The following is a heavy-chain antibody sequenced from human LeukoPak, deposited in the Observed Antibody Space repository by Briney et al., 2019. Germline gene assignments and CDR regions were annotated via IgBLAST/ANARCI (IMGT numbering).Heavy chain of an antibody. CDR2: IYYSGST. CDR3: ARAVQLERPPPLIDYYYMDV. V-gene: IGHV4-59*01. Sequence: SETLSLTCTVSGGSISSYYWSWIRQPPGKGLEWIGYIYYSGSTNYNPSLKSRVTISVDTSKNQFSLKVRSVTTADTAVYYCARAVQLERPPPLIDYYYMDVWGKGPRSPFP. D-gene: IGHD1-1*01. CDR1: GGSISSYY. J-gene: IGHJ6*03.